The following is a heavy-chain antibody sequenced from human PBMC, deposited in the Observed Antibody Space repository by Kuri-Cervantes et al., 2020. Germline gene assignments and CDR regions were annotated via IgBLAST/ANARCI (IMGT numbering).Heavy chain of an antibody. CDR2: IYYSGST. J-gene: IGHJ4*02. CDR3: ARDSAYLYYIDY. CDR1: GGSISSGGYY. Sequence: SETLSLTCTVSGGSISSGGYYWSWIRQHPGKGLEWIGYIYYSGSTYYNPSLKSRVTISVDTSKNQFSLKLSSVTAADTAVYCCARDSAYLYYIDYWGQGTLVTVSS. V-gene: IGHV4-31*03.